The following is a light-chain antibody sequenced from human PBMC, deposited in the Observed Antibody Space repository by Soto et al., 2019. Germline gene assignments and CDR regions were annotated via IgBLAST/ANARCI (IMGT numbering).Light chain of an antibody. J-gene: IGLJ1*01. Sequence: QSVLTQPPSASGSPGQSVTISCTGTSSDVGGYDYVSWYQQRPGKAPKLLIHEVTKRPSGVPDRFSGSKSGNTASLPVSGLQAEDEADYYCSSYAGRTLYVFGTGTKVTVL. CDR3: SSYAGRTLYV. V-gene: IGLV2-8*01. CDR2: EVT. CDR1: SSDVGGYDY.